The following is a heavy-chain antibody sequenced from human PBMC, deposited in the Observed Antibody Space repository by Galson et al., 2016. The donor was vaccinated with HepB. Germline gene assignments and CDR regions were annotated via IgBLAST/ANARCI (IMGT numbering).Heavy chain of an antibody. CDR1: GFTVSNNY. J-gene: IGHJ5*02. CDR3: ARNRHCSGGSCYGA. V-gene: IGHV3-66*01. D-gene: IGHD2-15*01. CDR2: IYSGGST. Sequence: SLRLSCAASGFTVSNNYMRWVRQAPGKGLEWVSLIYSGGSTYYADPVKGRFTIPRDSSKNTLSLQMNSLRAEDTAVYYCARNRHCSGGSCYGAWGQGTLVTVSS.